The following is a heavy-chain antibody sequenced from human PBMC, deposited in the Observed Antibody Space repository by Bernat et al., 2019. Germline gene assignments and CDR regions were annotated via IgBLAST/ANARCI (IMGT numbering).Heavy chain of an antibody. CDR3: ARLPSGDY. CDR1: GFTVSSNY. D-gene: IGHD5/OR15-5a*01. V-gene: IGHV3-66*01. Sequence: EMQLVESGGGLVQPGGSLRLSCAASGFTVSSNYMSWVRQAPGKGLEWVSIIYSGGSTYYADSLKGRFTISRDNFKNTVYLQMNSLRAEDTAVYYCARLPSGDYWGQGTLVTVSS. J-gene: IGHJ4*02. CDR2: IYSGGST.